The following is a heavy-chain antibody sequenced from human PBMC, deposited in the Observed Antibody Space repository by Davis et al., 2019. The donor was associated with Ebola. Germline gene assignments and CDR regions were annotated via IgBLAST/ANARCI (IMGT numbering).Heavy chain of an antibody. CDR1: GGSLSGYC. V-gene: IGHV4-34*01. J-gene: IGHJ4*02. CDR3: ARASQYSSRWHSDY. Sequence: PSETLSLTCAVYGGSLSGYCWSWIRQPPGKGLEWIGEINHSGRTNYKSSLKSRVTISVDTSKKQLSLKLSSVTAADTAVYYCARASQYSSRWHSDYWGQGTLVTVSS. D-gene: IGHD6-13*01. CDR2: INHSGRT.